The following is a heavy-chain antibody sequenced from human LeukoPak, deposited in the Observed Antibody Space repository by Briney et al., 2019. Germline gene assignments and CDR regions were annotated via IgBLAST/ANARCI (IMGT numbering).Heavy chain of an antibody. CDR1: GYTFTGYY. J-gene: IGHJ3*01. V-gene: IGHV1-2*02. CDR2: INPNSGGT. Sequence: GASVKVSCKASGYTFTGYYMHWVRQAPGQGLEWMGWINPNSGGTNYAQKFQGRVTMTRDTSISTAYMELRSLRSDDTAVYYCAVDSGDDSSWDAFDFWGQGTRVTVSA. CDR3: AVDSGDDSSWDAFDF. D-gene: IGHD5-12*01.